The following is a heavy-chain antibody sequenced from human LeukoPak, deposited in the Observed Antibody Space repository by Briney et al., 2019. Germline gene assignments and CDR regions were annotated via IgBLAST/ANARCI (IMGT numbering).Heavy chain of an antibody. J-gene: IGHJ3*02. Sequence: WVRRAPGKGLEWIGSIYYSGSTYYNPSLKSRVTISVDTSKNQFSLKLSSVTAADTAVYYCARRGKTSNAFDIWGQGTMVTVSS. V-gene: IGHV4-39*01. CDR2: IYYSGST. D-gene: IGHD3-16*01. CDR3: ARRGKTSNAFDI.